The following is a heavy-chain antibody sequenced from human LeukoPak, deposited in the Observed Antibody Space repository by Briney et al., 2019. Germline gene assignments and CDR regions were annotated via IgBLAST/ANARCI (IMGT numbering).Heavy chain of an antibody. CDR1: GFTFSSHW. CDR3: ARVGSGEGMD. CDR2: IKEDGSEK. V-gene: IGHV3-7*01. Sequence: GGSLRLTCAAYGFTFSSHWMSWVRQAPGKGLEWVANIKEDGSEKYYGDSVKGRFTISRDNAKKSLYLQMNSLRAEDTAVYYCARVGSGEGMDWGQGTLVTVSS. J-gene: IGHJ4*02. D-gene: IGHD6-19*01.